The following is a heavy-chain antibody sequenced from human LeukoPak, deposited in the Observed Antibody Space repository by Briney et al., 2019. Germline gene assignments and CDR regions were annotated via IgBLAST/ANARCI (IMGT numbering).Heavy chain of an antibody. CDR3: ATPLSGSYQYYFDY. J-gene: IGHJ4*02. V-gene: IGHV3-30*04. D-gene: IGHD1-26*01. Sequence: GGSLRLSCAASGFTFSSYAMHWVRQAPGKGLEWVAVISYDGSNKYYADSVKGRFTISRDNSKNTLYLQMNSLRAEDTAVYYCATPLSGSYQYYFDYWGQGTLVTVSS. CDR2: ISYDGSNK. CDR1: GFTFSSYA.